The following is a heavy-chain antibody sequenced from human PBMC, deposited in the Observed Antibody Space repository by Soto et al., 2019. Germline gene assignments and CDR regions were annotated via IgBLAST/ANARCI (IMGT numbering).Heavy chain of an antibody. CDR3: ARLYYDYV. V-gene: IGHV3-48*02. D-gene: IGHD3-3*01. CDR2: INSDSDNI. CDR1: GWTFGTYS. Sequence: GGSLRLSCAASGWTFGTYSMNWVRQAPGKGLEWIAYINSDSDNIMYADSVKGRFTISRDNAKNSLFLQMNSLTDEDTAVYYCARLYYDYVWGQGTTVTVPS. J-gene: IGHJ6*02.